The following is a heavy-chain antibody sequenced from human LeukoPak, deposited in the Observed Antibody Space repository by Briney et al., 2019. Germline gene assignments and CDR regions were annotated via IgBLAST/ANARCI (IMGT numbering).Heavy chain of an antibody. V-gene: IGHV3-33*01. CDR1: GFTFSSYG. CDR2: IWYDGSNK. Sequence: PGRSLRLSCAASGFTFSSYGMHWVLQAPGKGLEWVAVIWYDGSNKYYADSVKGRFTISRDNSKNTLYLQMNSLRAEDTAVYYCARTQGRFYGSGSYQGFDYWGQGTLVTVSS. D-gene: IGHD3-10*01. J-gene: IGHJ4*02. CDR3: ARTQGRFYGSGSYQGFDY.